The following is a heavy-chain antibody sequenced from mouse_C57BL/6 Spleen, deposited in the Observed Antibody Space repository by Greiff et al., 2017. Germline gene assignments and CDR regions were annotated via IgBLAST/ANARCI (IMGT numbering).Heavy chain of an antibody. CDR3: ARVEQLRLRDAMDY. CDR1: GYAFSSSW. V-gene: IGHV1-82*01. J-gene: IGHJ4*01. CDR2: IYPGDGDT. D-gene: IGHD3-2*02. Sequence: QVQLQQSGPELVKPGASVKISCKASGYAFSSSWMNWVKQRPGKGLEWIGRIYPGDGDTNYNGKFKGKATLTADKSSSTAYMQLSSLTSEDSAVYFCARVEQLRLRDAMDYWGQGTSVTVSS.